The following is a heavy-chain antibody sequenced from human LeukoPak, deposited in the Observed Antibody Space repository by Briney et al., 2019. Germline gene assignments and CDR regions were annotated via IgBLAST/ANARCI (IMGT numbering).Heavy chain of an antibody. CDR1: GFTFSDYY. J-gene: IGHJ3*02. CDR2: ISSSGSTI. V-gene: IGHV3-11*01. CDR3: ARDIWGFQRSDAFDI. D-gene: IGHD7-27*01. Sequence: GGSLRLSCAASGFTFSDYYMSWIRQAPGKGLEWVSYISSSGSTIYYADSVKGRFTIPRDNAKNSLYLQMNSLRAEDTAVYYCARDIWGFQRSDAFDIWGQGTMVTVSS.